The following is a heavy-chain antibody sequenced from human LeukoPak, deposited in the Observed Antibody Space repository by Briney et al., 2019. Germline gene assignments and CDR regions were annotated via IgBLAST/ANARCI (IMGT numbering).Heavy chain of an antibody. CDR3: ARHRAYCGGDCKGAFDI. CDR2: IYPGDSDT. D-gene: IGHD2-21*02. CDR1: GYSFTTYW. Sequence: GESLKISCKGSGYSFTTYWIGWVRQMPGKGLEWMGIIYPGDSDTRYSPSFQGQVTISADKSISTAYLQWGSLKASDTAMYYCARHRAYCGGDCKGAFDIWGQGTMVTVSS. V-gene: IGHV5-51*01. J-gene: IGHJ3*02.